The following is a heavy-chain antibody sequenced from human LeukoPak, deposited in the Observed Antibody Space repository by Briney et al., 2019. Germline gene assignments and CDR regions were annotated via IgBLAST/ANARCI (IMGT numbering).Heavy chain of an antibody. J-gene: IGHJ3*02. CDR2: INHSGST. D-gene: IGHD3-9*01. CDR3: ARVGLRYFDWLLVPDAFDI. CDR1: GGSISSSSYY. Sequence: PSETLSLTCTVSGGSISSSSYYWSWIRQPPGKGLEWIGEINHSGSTNYNPSLKSRVTISVDTSKNQFSLKLSSVTAADTAVYYCARVGLRYFDWLLVPDAFDIWGQGTMVTVSS. V-gene: IGHV4-39*07.